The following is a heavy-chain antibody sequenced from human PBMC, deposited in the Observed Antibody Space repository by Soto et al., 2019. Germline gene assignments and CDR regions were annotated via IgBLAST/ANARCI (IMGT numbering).Heavy chain of an antibody. CDR1: GFTFDDYA. CDR2: ISWNSGSI. Sequence: EVQLVESGGGLVQPGRSLRLSCAASGFTFDDYAMHWVRQAPGKGLEWVSGISWNSGSIGYADSVKGRFTISRDNAKNSLYLQMYSLRAEDTALYYCAKCGDTYISNAAFDYWGQGTLVTVSS. D-gene: IGHD7-27*01. CDR3: AKCGDTYISNAAFDY. V-gene: IGHV3-9*01. J-gene: IGHJ4*02.